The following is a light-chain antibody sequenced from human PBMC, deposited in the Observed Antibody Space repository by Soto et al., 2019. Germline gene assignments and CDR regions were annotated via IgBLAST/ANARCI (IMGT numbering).Light chain of an antibody. J-gene: IGKJ2*01. CDR2: DAS. V-gene: IGKV3-11*01. CDR3: QQRSNWPRT. Sequence: IVLTQSPATLSLSPGERATLSCRASQSVSSYLAWYQQKHGQAPRLLIYDASNRATGIPARFSGSGSGTDFTLTISSLEPEDFAVYYCQQRSNWPRTFGQGTKLEIK. CDR1: QSVSSY.